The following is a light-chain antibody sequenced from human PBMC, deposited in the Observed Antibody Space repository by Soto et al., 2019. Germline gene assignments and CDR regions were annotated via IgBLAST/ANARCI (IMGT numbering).Light chain of an antibody. J-gene: IGKJ2*01. CDR3: HQYNSWPPGT. Sequence: EIVLTQSPSILSASSGERATLSWRASQSISRSLAWYQQKPVQAPRLLVSDASTRATGIPARFSGSGSATEFTLTISSLQSEDFALYYCHQYNSWPPGTFGQGTKVDIK. CDR1: QSISRS. CDR2: DAS. V-gene: IGKV3-15*01.